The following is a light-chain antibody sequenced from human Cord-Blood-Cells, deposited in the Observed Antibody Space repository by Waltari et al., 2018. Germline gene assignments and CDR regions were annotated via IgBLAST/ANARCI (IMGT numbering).Light chain of an antibody. V-gene: IGLV2-11*01. CDR2: DVS. J-gene: IGLJ1*01. Sequence: QSALTQPRSVSGSPGQSVTISCTGTSSDVGGYNYVSWYQQHPGKAPKLMIYDVSKRPSGVPDRFSGSKSGNTAYLTISWLQAEDEADYYCCSYAGSYTYVFGTGTKVTVL. CDR3: CSYAGSYTYV. CDR1: SSDVGGYNY.